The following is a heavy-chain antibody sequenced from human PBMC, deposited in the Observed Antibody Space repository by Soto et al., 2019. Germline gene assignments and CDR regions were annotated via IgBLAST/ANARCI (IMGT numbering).Heavy chain of an antibody. J-gene: IGHJ5*02. D-gene: IGHD2-15*01. V-gene: IGHV3-53*01. CDR1: GFTVSSNY. CDR3: ARELPPDL. Sequence: EVQVVESGGGLIQPGGSLRLSCAASGFTVSSNYMTWVRQAPGKGLEWVSILWSAGLTYYADSVKGRFTISRDNSKNTLYLQMTSLRAEDSAVYYFARELPPDLWGQGTLVTVSS. CDR2: LWSAGLT.